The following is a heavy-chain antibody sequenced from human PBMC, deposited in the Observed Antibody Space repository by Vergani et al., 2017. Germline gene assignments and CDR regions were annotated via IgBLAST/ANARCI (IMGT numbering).Heavy chain of an antibody. V-gene: IGHV3-30*02. D-gene: IGHD3-22*01. CDR2: IHYDGSNK. J-gene: IGHJ4*02. Sequence: QVQLVESGGGVVQPGRSLRLSCAASGFSFSSFGFHWVRQAPGKGLEWVAFIHYDGSNKYYADSVKGRFTISRDNSKNTLYLQMNSLRAEDTAVYYCAKDNVPGYYDSSGYCDYWGQGTLVTVSS. CDR1: GFSFSSFG. CDR3: AKDNVPGYYDSSGYCDY.